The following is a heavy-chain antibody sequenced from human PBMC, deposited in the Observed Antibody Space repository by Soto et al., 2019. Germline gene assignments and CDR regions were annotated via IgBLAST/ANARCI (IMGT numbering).Heavy chain of an antibody. CDR3: AKDSRGAAAGTGGRYFDY. V-gene: IGHV3-30*18. Sequence: VGSLRLSCAASGFTFSSYGMHWVRQAPGKGLEWVAVISYDGSNKYYADSVKGRFTISRDNSKNTLYLQMNSLRAEDTAVYYCAKDSRGAAAGTGGRYFDYWGQGTLVTVSS. CDR1: GFTFSSYG. J-gene: IGHJ4*02. D-gene: IGHD6-13*01. CDR2: ISYDGSNK.